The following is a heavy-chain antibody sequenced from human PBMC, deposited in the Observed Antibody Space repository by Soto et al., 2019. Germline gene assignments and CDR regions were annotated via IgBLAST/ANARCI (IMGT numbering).Heavy chain of an antibody. J-gene: IGHJ4*02. CDR3: AKDGTNGYNLMY. CDR2: VYHTGST. D-gene: IGHD5-12*01. CDR1: GDSISGGGW. Sequence: QVQLQESGPGLVEPSGTLSLTCSVSGDSISGGGWWSWVRQPPGGGLEWIGEVYHTGSTNYNPSLKSRVTISVDKSKNHFSLSLNSVTAADTAIYFCAKDGTNGYNLMYWGQGTLVTVAS. V-gene: IGHV4-4*02.